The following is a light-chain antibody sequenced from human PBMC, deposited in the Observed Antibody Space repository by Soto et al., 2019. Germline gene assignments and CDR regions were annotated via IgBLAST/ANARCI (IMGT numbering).Light chain of an antibody. CDR1: SSDVGGYSY. J-gene: IGLJ1*01. CDR2: DVN. CDR3: SSYTYSSTLYV. Sequence: QSVLTQPASVSGSPGQSITISCTGTSSDVGGYSYISWYQQHPGKAPKLMIYDVNNRPSGVSNRFSGSTSGNTASLTISGLQAEDEADYYCSSYTYSSTLYVFGTGTKLTVL. V-gene: IGLV2-14*01.